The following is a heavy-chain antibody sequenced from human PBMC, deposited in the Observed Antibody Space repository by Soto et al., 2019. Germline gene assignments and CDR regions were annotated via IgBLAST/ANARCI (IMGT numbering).Heavy chain of an antibody. D-gene: IGHD3-22*01. CDR3: AKATIYTYYYDSSGMDNWFDP. J-gene: IGHJ5*02. V-gene: IGHV3-23*01. Sequence: GGSLRLSCAASGFTFSSYAMSWVRQAPGKGLEWVSAISGSGGSTYYADSVKGRFTISRDNSKNTLYLQMNSLRAEDTAVYYCAKATIYTYYYDSSGMDNWFDPWGQGTLVTVSS. CDR2: ISGSGGST. CDR1: GFTFSSYA.